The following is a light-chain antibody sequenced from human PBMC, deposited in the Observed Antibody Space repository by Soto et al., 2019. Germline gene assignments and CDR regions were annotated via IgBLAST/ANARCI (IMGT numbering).Light chain of an antibody. Sequence: EIVLTQSPATLSLSPGERATLSFGAGQSVSTNYLAWYQQKPGQAPRLLIYGTSNRATGGIADRFSGSGSGTDFTLTISRLEPEDFAVYYCQYYGSSVTFAGGTKVDI. CDR1: QSVSTNY. V-gene: IGKV3-20*01. J-gene: IGKJ4*01. CDR3: QYYGSSVT. CDR2: GTS.